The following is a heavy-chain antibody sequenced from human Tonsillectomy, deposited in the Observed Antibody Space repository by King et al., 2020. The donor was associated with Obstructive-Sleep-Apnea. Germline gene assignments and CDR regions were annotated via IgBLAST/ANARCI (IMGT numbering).Heavy chain of an antibody. Sequence: VTLKESGPVLVKPTETLTLTCTVSGFSLSNARMGVSWIRQPPGKALEWLAHIFSNDEKSYSTSLKSRLTISKDTSKSQVVLTMTNMDPVDTATYYCARSRTERSSWYVFRRHNWFDPWGQGTLVTVSS. J-gene: IGHJ5*02. CDR1: GFSLSNARMG. V-gene: IGHV2-26*01. CDR3: ARSRTERSSWYVFRRHNWFDP. CDR2: IFSNDEK. D-gene: IGHD6-13*01.